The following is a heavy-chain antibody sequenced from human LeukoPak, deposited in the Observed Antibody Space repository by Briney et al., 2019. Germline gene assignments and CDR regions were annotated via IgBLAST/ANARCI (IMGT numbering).Heavy chain of an antibody. J-gene: IGHJ3*02. CDR2: ISSSGSTI. Sequence: GGSLRLSCAASGFTFSYYEMNWVRQAPGKGLEWVSYISSSGSTIYYADSVKGRFTISRDNAKNSLYLQMNSLRAEDTAVYYCARPSPLTDAFDIWGQATMVTVSS. CDR1: GFTFSYYE. V-gene: IGHV3-48*03. CDR3: ARPSPLTDAFDI.